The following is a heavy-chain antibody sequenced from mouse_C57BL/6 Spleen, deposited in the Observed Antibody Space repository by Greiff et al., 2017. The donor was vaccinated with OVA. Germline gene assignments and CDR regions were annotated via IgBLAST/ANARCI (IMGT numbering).Heavy chain of an antibody. J-gene: IGHJ3*01. CDR3: ARKGIYYDYDEGFAD. CDR1: GFTFSSYG. CDR2: ISSGGSYT. V-gene: IGHV5-6*01. Sequence: EVQGVESGGDLVKPGGSLKLSCAASGFTFSSYGMSWVRQTPDKRLEWVATISSGGSYTYYPDSVKGRFTISRDNAKNTLYLQMSSLKSEDTAMYYCARKGIYYDYDEGFADWGQGTLVTVSA. D-gene: IGHD2-4*01.